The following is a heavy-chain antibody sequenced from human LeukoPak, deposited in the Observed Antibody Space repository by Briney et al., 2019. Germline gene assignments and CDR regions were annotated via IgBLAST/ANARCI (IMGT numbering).Heavy chain of an antibody. Sequence: SETLSLTCAVYGGSFSGYYWSWIRQPPGKGLEWIGEINHSGSTNYNPSLKSRVTISVDTSKNQFSLELSSVTAADTAVYYCASFRWLQGLGWFDPWGQGTLVTVSS. CDR3: ASFRWLQGLGWFDP. CDR2: INHSGST. D-gene: IGHD5-24*01. J-gene: IGHJ5*02. V-gene: IGHV4-34*01. CDR1: GGSFSGYY.